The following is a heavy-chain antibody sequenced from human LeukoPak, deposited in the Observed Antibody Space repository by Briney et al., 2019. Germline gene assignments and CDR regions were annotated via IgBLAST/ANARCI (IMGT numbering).Heavy chain of an antibody. V-gene: IGHV3-11*01. CDR1: GFAFSDCY. CDR3: ARYARGLDY. J-gene: IGHJ4*02. D-gene: IGHD2-2*01. Sequence: GGSLRLSCAASGFAFSDCYMTWIRQAPGKGLEYISYIGGSGGDITYADSVRGRFTVSRDNAKNSLYLQMNSLRVEDTAVYYCARYARGLDYWGQGSLVTVSS. CDR2: IGGSGGDI.